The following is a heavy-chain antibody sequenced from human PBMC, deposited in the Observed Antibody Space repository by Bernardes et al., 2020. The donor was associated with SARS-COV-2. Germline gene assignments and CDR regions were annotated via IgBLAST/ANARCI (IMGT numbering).Heavy chain of an antibody. CDR1: GYSFSSYG. J-gene: IGHJ3*01. CDR3: AKERSYRDVFDV. CDR2: ISFDGYDK. V-gene: IGHV3-30*18. Sequence: LRLSRAGSGYSFSSYGMHWVCQAPGQGLDLVALISFDGYDKYYAESVRGRFTISRDNSRNTVFLQLSSLTAEDTAVYFCAKERSYRDVFDVWGQGTMVTVSS. D-gene: IGHD3-10*01.